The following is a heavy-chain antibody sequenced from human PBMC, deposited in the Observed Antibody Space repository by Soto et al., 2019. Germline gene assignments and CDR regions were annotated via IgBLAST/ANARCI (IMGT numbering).Heavy chain of an antibody. D-gene: IGHD6-13*01. CDR2: ISSSGSTI. Sequence: GGSLRLSCAASGFTFSDYYMSWIRQAPGKGLEWVSYISSSGSTIYYADSVKGRFTISRDNAKNSLYLQMNSLRAEDTAVYYCARDFGALLRYSSRWYPIDFWGQGTLVTVSS. J-gene: IGHJ4*02. CDR1: GFTFSDYY. V-gene: IGHV3-11*01. CDR3: ARDFGALLRYSSRWYPIDF.